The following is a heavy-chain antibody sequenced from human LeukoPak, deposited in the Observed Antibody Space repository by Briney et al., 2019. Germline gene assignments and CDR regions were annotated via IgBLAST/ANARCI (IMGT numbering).Heavy chain of an antibody. D-gene: IGHD3-22*01. CDR2: ISSSSSYI. CDR1: GFTFSSYS. V-gene: IGHV3-21*01. CDR3: AREPYYYDSSGYYSDLTLGNYFDY. J-gene: IGHJ4*02. Sequence: GGSLRLSCAASGFTFSSYSMNWVRQAPGKGLEWVSSISSSSSYIYYADSVKGRFTISRDNAKNSLYLQMNSLRAEDTAVYYCAREPYYYDSSGYYSDLTLGNYFDYWGQGTLVTVSS.